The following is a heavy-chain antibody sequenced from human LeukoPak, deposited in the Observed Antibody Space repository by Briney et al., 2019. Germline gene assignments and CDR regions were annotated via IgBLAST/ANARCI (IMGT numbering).Heavy chain of an antibody. CDR2: INAGNGNT. J-gene: IGHJ4*02. CDR1: GYTFTSYA. D-gene: IGHD3-22*01. CDR3: ARVHRNYYDSSGYHSLPSY. Sequence: GASVKVSCKASGYTFTSYAMHWVRQAPGQRLEWMGWINAGNGNTKYSQKFQGRVTITRDTSASTAYMELSSLRSEDTAVYYCARVHRNYYDSSGYHSLPSYWGQGTLVTVSS. V-gene: IGHV1-3*01.